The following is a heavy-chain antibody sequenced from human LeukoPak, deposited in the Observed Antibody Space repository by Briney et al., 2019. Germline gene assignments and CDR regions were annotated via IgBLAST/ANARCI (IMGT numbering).Heavy chain of an antibody. CDR2: IKEDGSEK. D-gene: IGHD3-10*02. Sequence: PGGSLRLSCAASGFTFSDYTMNWVRQAPGKGLEWVANIKEDGSEKYYVDSVKGRFTISRDNAKNSLYLQMNSLRVEDTAVYYCVRHGNTMYDVRWGQGTLVTVSS. V-gene: IGHV3-7*01. CDR3: VRHGNTMYDVR. J-gene: IGHJ4*02. CDR1: GFTFSDYT.